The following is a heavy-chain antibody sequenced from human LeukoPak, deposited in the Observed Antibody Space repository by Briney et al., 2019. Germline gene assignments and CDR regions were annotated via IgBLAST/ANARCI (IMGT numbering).Heavy chain of an antibody. V-gene: IGHV4-59*01. Sequence: SETLSLTCTVSGGSMSTYYWSWMRQPPGKGLERIGYIYYNGNTNYNPSLKSRDTISVDTSKNQFSLELTSVTAADTAVYYCARGGWYLDYWGQGTLVTVSS. D-gene: IGHD2-15*01. J-gene: IGHJ4*02. CDR3: ARGGWYLDY. CDR1: GGSMSTYY. CDR2: IYYNGNT.